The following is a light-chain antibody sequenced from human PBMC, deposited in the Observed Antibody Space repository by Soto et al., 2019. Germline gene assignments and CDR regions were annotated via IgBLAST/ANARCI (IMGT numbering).Light chain of an antibody. CDR3: QQFKSVTWP. J-gene: IGKJ1*01. CDR2: KAS. CDR1: QTISSW. V-gene: IGKV1-5*03. Sequence: IKMSHSLSALSGTVRDRVTITCRASQTISSWLAWYQQKPGKAPKLLIYKASTLKSGVPSRFSGSGSATEFILTINGLQPDDFATYFCQQFKSVTWPFGQGTMVDVK.